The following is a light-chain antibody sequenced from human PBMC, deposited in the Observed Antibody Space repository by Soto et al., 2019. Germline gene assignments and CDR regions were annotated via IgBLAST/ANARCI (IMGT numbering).Light chain of an antibody. CDR1: QNINSN. CDR2: GAS. Sequence: VLTQSPGTLSVSTGDSATLSCRASQNINSNLAWYQQKPGQAPRLLLYGASTRAAGFPARFSGSGSGTEFVLTITGLQSEDFALYYCHQYNNWPRTFGQGTKVDIK. V-gene: IGKV3-15*01. J-gene: IGKJ2*01. CDR3: HQYNNWPRT.